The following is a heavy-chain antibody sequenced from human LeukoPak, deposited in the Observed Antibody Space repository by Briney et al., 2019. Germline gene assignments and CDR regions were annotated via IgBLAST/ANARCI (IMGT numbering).Heavy chain of an antibody. Sequence: GGSLRLSCAASGFTVSSNYMSWVRQAPGKGLEWVSVIYSGGSTYYADSVKGRFTISRDNSKNTLYLQMNSLRAEDTAVYYCAKDREYYGSGSYEGFDYWGQGTLVTVSS. D-gene: IGHD3-10*01. J-gene: IGHJ4*02. CDR2: IYSGGST. V-gene: IGHV3-66*01. CDR1: GFTVSSNY. CDR3: AKDREYYGSGSYEGFDY.